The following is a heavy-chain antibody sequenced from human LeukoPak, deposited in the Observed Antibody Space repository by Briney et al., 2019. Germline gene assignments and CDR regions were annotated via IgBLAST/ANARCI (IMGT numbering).Heavy chain of an antibody. Sequence: GRSLRLSCAASGFRFNSHHMHWVRQTPSKGLEWVAVAPHDGNSPIYAASVNGRFTISRDNSKDTLFLHMDSLRVDDTALYYCVRQTLGASGLDHWGQGVLVTVSS. CDR2: APHDGNSP. J-gene: IGHJ4*02. D-gene: IGHD1-26*01. V-gene: IGHV3-30*03. CDR3: VRQTLGASGLDH. CDR1: GFRFNSHH.